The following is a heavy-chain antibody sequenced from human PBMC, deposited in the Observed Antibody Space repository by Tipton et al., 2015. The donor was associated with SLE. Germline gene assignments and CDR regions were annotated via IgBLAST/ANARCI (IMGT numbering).Heavy chain of an antibody. J-gene: IGHJ5*02. Sequence: SLRLSCAASGFSFSTYWMSWVRQAPGKGLEWVANIKEDGSGKYHVDSVKGRFTISRDNAKNSLHLQMTSLRVEDTGVYYCVRDSGTYGRGWFDPWAREPWSASPQ. V-gene: IGHV3-7*01. D-gene: IGHD1-26*01. CDR2: IKEDGSGK. CDR1: GFSFSTYW. CDR3: VRDSGTYGRGWFDP.